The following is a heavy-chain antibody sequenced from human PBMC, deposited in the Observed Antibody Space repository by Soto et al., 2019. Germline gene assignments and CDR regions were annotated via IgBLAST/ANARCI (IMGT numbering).Heavy chain of an antibody. V-gene: IGHV4-34*01. D-gene: IGHD1-7*01. Sequence: AETLSLTCAVYGGSFSGYYWSWIRQPPGKGLEWIGEINHSGSTNYNPSLKSRVTISVDTSKNQFSLKLSSVTAADTAVYYCARGRYGLELRPYYYYGMDVWGQGTTVTVSS. CDR1: GGSFSGYY. CDR2: INHSGST. J-gene: IGHJ6*02. CDR3: ARGRYGLELRPYYYYGMDV.